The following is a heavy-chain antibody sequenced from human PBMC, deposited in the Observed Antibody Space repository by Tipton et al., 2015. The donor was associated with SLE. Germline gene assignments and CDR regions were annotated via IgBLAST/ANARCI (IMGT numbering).Heavy chain of an antibody. V-gene: IGHV4-39*07. CDR2: IYYTGTTT. CDR1: GGSVSSSSKY. D-gene: IGHD1-26*01. CDR3: ARTLGAIAHTVYDAFDI. Sequence: TLSLTCTVSGGSVSSSSKYWAWIRQPPGKGLEWIGSIYYTGTTTYYNSFLKSRVTMSVDTSKNQFSLKLTSVTAADTAVYHCARTLGAIAHTVYDAFDIWGQGKMATVSS. J-gene: IGHJ3*02.